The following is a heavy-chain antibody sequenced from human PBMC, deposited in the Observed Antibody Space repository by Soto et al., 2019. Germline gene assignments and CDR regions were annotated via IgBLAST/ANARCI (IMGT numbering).Heavy chain of an antibody. J-gene: IGHJ4*02. CDR2: ISYDGSNK. CDR1: GFTFSSYG. CDR3: ALIAVAGTREYYFDY. Sequence: QVQLVESGGGVVQPGRSLRLSCAASGFTFSSYGMHWVRQAPGKGLEWVAVISYDGSNKYYADSVKGRFTISRDNSKNTLYLQMNSLRAEDTAVYYCALIAVAGTREYYFDYWGQGTLVTVSS. V-gene: IGHV3-30*03. D-gene: IGHD6-19*01.